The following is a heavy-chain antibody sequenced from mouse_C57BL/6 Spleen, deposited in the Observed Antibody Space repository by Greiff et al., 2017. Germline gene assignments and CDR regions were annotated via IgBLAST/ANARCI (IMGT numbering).Heavy chain of an antibody. D-gene: IGHD1-1*01. Sequence: EVKVEESGGGLVKPGGSLKLSCAASGFTFSSYTMSWVRQTPEKRLEWVATISGGGGNTYYPDSVKGRFTISRDNAKNTLYLQMSSLRSEDTALYYCARHTPLLLGDFDYWGQGTTLTVSS. CDR1: GFTFSSYT. CDR3: ARHTPLLLGDFDY. V-gene: IGHV5-9*01. CDR2: ISGGGGNT. J-gene: IGHJ2*01.